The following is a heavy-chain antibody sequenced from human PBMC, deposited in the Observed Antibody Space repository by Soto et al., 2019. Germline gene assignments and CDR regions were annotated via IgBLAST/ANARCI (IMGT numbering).Heavy chain of an antibody. Sequence: VQLVQSGAEVKRPGSSVKVSCKASGDPFSTYTFSWVRQAPGQGLEWMGGITPILRTANYAQKFQGRVTITADKSTSTAYMELSRLRSEDTAVYYCARVPNFYGSGSLIYFDYWGQGTLVTVSS. CDR2: ITPILRTA. V-gene: IGHV1-69*06. J-gene: IGHJ4*02. CDR1: GDPFSTYT. D-gene: IGHD3-10*01. CDR3: ARVPNFYGSGSLIYFDY.